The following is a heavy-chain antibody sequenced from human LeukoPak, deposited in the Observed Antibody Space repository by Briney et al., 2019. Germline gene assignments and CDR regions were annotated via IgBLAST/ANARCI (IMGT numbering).Heavy chain of an antibody. CDR1: GGSISSYY. CDR2: IYSSGST. V-gene: IGHV4-4*07. D-gene: IGHD1-26*01. CDR3: ARVSPTVGATD. J-gene: IGHJ1*01. Sequence: SETLSLTCTVSGGSISSYYWSWIRQPAGKGLEWIGRIYSSGSTNYNPSLKSRVAMSVDTSKNQFSLKLSSVTAADTAVYYCARVSPTVGATDWGQGTLVTVSS.